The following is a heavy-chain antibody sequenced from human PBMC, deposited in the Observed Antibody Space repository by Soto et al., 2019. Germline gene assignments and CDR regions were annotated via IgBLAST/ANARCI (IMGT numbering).Heavy chain of an antibody. V-gene: IGHV4-34*01. CDR1: GGSFSGYY. Sequence: SETLSLTCAVYGGSFSGYYWSWIRQPPGKGLEWIGGINHSGSTNYNPSLKSRVTISVDTSKNQFSLKLSSVTAADTAVYYCARVKTIFGVVYFDYWGQGTLVTVSS. D-gene: IGHD3-3*01. CDR3: ARVKTIFGVVYFDY. CDR2: INHSGST. J-gene: IGHJ4*02.